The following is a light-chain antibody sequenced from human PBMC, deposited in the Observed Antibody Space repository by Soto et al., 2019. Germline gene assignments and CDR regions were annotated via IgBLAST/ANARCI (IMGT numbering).Light chain of an antibody. CDR1: SSDVGGYNY. Sequence: QSVLTQPASVSGSPGQSITISCNGTSSDVGGYNYVAWYQQHPGRAPKLIIYDVTNRPSGVSDRFSGSKSGNTASLTISGLQADDEADYHCSSYTSLSTPYVFGTGTKLTVL. CDR2: DVT. V-gene: IGLV2-14*01. CDR3: SSYTSLSTPYV. J-gene: IGLJ1*01.